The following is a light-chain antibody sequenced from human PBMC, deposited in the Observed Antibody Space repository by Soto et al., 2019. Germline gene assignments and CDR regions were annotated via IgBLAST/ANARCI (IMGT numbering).Light chain of an antibody. V-gene: IGLV2-14*01. CDR3: SSYTSSSTLV. CDR2: EVS. CDR1: SHDVGGYNF. Sequence: QSALTQPASVSGSPGQSITISCTGTSHDVGGYNFVSWYQQHPGKAPKLTIYEVSNRPSGVSNRFSGSKSGNTASLTISGLQAEDEDDYYGSSYTSSSTLVLGGGTKLTVL. J-gene: IGLJ3*02.